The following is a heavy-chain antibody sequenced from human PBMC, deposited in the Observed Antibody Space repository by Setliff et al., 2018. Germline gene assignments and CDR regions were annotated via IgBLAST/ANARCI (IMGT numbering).Heavy chain of an antibody. CDR1: GFTFSDYY. D-gene: IGHD2-2*03. J-gene: IGHJ5*02. V-gene: IGHV3-11*01. Sequence: PGGSLRLSCAASGFTFSDYYMSWIRQAPGKGLEWVSYITSSGTTTFYTDSVEGRFAISRDNARNSLYLQMNSLRVEDTAVYYCARDGYPGTSWGQGTLVTVS. CDR2: ITSSGTTT. CDR3: ARDGYPGTS.